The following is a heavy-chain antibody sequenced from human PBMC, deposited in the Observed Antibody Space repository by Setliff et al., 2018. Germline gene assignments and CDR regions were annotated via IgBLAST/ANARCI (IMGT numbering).Heavy chain of an antibody. D-gene: IGHD3-10*01. V-gene: IGHV1-69*13. CDR1: GGTFSSYA. CDR3: ARDRPPMVRGVIIGTTRYYYGMDV. Sequence: ASVKVSCKASGGTFSSYAISWVRQAPGQGLEWMGGIIPIFGTANYAQKFQGRVTITADESTSTAYMELSSLRSEDTAVYYCARDRPPMVRGVIIGTTRYYYGMDVWGQGTTVTVSS. CDR2: IIPIFGTA. J-gene: IGHJ6*02.